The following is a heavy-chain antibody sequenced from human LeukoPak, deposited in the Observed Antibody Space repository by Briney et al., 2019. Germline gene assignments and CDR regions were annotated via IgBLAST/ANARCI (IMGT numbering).Heavy chain of an antibody. D-gene: IGHD3-10*01. V-gene: IGHV1-8*01. J-gene: IGHJ6*02. CDR3: ASPYGSGSYYTSYGMDV. Sequence: ASVKVSCKASGYTFTSYDINWVRQATGQGLEWMGWMNPNSGNTGYAQKFQGRVTMTRNTSISTAYMELSSLRSEDTAVYYCASPYGSGSYYTSYGMDVWGQGTTVTVSS. CDR2: MNPNSGNT. CDR1: GYTFTSYD.